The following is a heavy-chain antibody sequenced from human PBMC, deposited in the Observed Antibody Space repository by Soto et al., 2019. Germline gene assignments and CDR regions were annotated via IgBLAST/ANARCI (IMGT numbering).Heavy chain of an antibody. Sequence: SETLSLTCTVSGGSISSYYWSWIRRPPGKGLEWIGCIYYSGSTNYNPSLKSRVTISVDTSKNQFSLKLSSVTAADTAVYYCARGGYCTNGVCYDYYYYYMDVWGKGTTVTVSS. D-gene: IGHD2-8*01. CDR3: ARGGYCTNGVCYDYYYYYMDV. CDR1: GGSISSYY. J-gene: IGHJ6*03. CDR2: IYYSGST. V-gene: IGHV4-59*01.